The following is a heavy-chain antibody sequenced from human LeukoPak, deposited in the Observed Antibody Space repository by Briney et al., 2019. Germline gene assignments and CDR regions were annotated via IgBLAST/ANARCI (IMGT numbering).Heavy chain of an antibody. Sequence: ASVKVSCKVSGYALTELSMHWVRQAPGKGLEWVGGFDPEDGETIYSQKFQGRVTMTEDTSTDTAYMELSSLRSEDTAFYYCATLFPLIDYWGQGTLVTVSS. CDR3: ATLFPLIDY. CDR1: GYALTELS. V-gene: IGHV1-24*01. J-gene: IGHJ4*02. CDR2: FDPEDGET.